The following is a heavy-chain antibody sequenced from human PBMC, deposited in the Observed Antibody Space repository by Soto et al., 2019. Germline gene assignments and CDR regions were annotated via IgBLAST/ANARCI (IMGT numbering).Heavy chain of an antibody. CDR3: ARDQTCLSGSYCFSTHGMDG. Sequence: PSETLSLTCTVSGGSISSGGYYWSWIRQHPGKGPEWIGYIYYSGSTYYNPSLKSRVTISVDTSKNQFSLKLSSVTAADTAVYYCARDQTCLSGSYCFSTHGMDGWGQGTKVTVSS. CDR1: GGSISSGGYY. J-gene: IGHJ6*02. D-gene: IGHD3-10*01. CDR2: IYYSGST. V-gene: IGHV4-31*03.